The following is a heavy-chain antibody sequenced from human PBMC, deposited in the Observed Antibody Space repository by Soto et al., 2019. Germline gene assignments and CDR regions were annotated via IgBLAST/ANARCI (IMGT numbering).Heavy chain of an antibody. Sequence: ASVKVSCKAPGGTFSLYGINWVRQAPGQGLEWMGVTIPSGGTTSYAEKFQGRVTMTRDTSTSTVYMELSSLRSEDTAVYYCARDSGGTYQYYFDYWGQGTLVTVSS. CDR1: GGTFSLYG. CDR3: ARDSGGTYQYYFDY. CDR2: TIPSGGTT. D-gene: IGHD3-10*01. J-gene: IGHJ4*02. V-gene: IGHV1-46*03.